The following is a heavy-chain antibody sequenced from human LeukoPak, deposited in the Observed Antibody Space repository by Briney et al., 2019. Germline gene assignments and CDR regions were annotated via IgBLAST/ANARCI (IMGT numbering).Heavy chain of an antibody. V-gene: IGHV3-66*02. Sequence: GGSLRLSCAASGFTVSSNYMSWVRQAPGKGLDGVSVIYSAGSTHYTDCVKGRFTICGENSKNTLYLQMNRLRAEDTAVYYCARQSRYCSSTSCPRGAFDIWGQGTMVTVSS. CDR3: ARQSRYCSSTSCPRGAFDI. CDR2: IYSAGST. D-gene: IGHD2-2*01. CDR1: GFTVSSNY. J-gene: IGHJ3*02.